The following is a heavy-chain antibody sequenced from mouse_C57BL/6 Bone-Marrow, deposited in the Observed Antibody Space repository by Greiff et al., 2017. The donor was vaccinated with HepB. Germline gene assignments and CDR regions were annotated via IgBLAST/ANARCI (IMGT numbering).Heavy chain of an antibody. CDR1: GYTFTSYN. CDR3: AREGAYYSNYLYYDAMDY. J-gene: IGHJ4*01. V-gene: IGHV1-12*01. CDR2: IYPGNGDT. D-gene: IGHD2-5*01. Sequence: LQQSGAELVRPGASVKMSCKASGYTFTSYNMHWVKQTPRQGLEWIGAIYPGNGDTSYNQKFQGKATLTVDKSSSTAYMQLSSLTSEDSAVYFCAREGAYYSNYLYYDAMDYWGQGTSVTVSS.